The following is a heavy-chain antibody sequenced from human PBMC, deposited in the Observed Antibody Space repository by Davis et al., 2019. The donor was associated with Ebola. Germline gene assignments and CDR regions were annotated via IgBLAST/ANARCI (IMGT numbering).Heavy chain of an antibody. V-gene: IGHV3-7*01. J-gene: IGHJ4*02. CDR2: IKQDGSEK. CDR3: AVGAYAFDY. CDR1: GFTFSSYG. Sequence: GESLKISCVASGFTFSSYGMHWVRQAPGKGLEWVANIKQDGSEKYYVDSVKGRFTISRDNAKNSLYLQMNSLRAEDTAVYYCAVGAYAFDYWGQGTLVTVSS. D-gene: IGHD1-26*01.